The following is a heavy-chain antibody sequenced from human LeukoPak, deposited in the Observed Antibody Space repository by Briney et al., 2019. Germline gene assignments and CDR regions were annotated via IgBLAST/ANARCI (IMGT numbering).Heavy chain of an antibody. CDR2: IYHSGST. D-gene: IGHD3-3*01. Sequence: PSETLSLTCAVSGGSISSSNWWSWVRQPPGKGLEWIGEIYHSGSTNYNPSLKSRVTISLNTSKTQFSLKLSSVTAADTAVYYCARGTFWSGYYHDYWGQGTLVTVSS. V-gene: IGHV4-4*02. CDR1: GGSISSSNW. J-gene: IGHJ4*02. CDR3: ARGTFWSGYYHDY.